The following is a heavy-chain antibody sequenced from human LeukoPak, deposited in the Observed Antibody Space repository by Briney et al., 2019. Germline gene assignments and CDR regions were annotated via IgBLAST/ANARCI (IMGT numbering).Heavy chain of an antibody. V-gene: IGHV3-53*01. CDR3: ARVPRGYSYGPDAFDI. CDR2: IYSGGTA. CDR1: GFTVSSNY. Sequence: GGSLRLSCAASGFTVSSNYMSWVRQAPGKGLEWVSVIYSGGTAYYADSVEGRFTISRDNSKNTLYLQMNSLRAEDTAVYYCARVPRGYSYGPDAFDIWGQGTMVTVSS. D-gene: IGHD5-18*01. J-gene: IGHJ3*02.